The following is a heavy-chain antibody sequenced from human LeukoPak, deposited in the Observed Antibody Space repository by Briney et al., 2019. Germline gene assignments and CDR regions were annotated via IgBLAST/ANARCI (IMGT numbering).Heavy chain of an antibody. CDR1: GGSISSSSYY. CDR2: IYYSGST. CDR3: ARSEDYGAPAWFDP. V-gene: IGHV4-39*07. Sequence: PSETLSLTCTVSGGSISSSSYYWGWIRQPPGKGLEWIGSIYYSGSTYYNPSLKSRVTISVDTSKNQFSLKLSSVTAADTAVYYCARSEDYGAPAWFDPWGQGTLVTVSS. J-gene: IGHJ5*02. D-gene: IGHD4-17*01.